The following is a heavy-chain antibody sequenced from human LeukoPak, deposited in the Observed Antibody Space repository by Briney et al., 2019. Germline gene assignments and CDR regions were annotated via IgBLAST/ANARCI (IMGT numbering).Heavy chain of an antibody. CDR1: GFSFSDYG. V-gene: IGHV3-30*02. CDR3: AKGGNYNSYYYYMDV. J-gene: IGHJ6*03. D-gene: IGHD5-24*01. CDR2: IRHDGSNK. Sequence: PGGSLRLSCGASGFSFSDYGMHWVRQAPGKGLEWVAFIRHDGSNKYYADSVKGRFTISRDNSKNTLYLQMNSLRAEDTAVYYCAKGGNYNSYYYYMDVWGKGTTVTVSS.